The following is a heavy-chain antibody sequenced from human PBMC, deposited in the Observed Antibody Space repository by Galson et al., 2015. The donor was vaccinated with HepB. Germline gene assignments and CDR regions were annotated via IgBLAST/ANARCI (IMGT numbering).Heavy chain of an antibody. CDR1: GYTFTSYG. CDR2: ISAYNGNT. D-gene: IGHD6-19*01. V-gene: IGHV1-18*04. CDR3: ARDPHLQWLVPRGFDY. Sequence: SVKVSCKASGYTFTSYGISWVRQAPGQGLEWMGWISAYNGNTNYAQKLQGRVTMTTDTSTSTAYMELRSLRSDDTAVYYCARDPHLQWLVPRGFDYWGQGTLVTVSS. J-gene: IGHJ4*02.